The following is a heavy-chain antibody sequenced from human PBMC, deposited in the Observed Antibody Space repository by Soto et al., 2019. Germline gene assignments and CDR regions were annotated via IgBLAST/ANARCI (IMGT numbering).Heavy chain of an antibody. CDR1: GFTFSSYA. CDR3: AKAPRTFGVVINPYFYFDY. Sequence: GESLKISCAASGFTFSSYAMSWVRQAPGKGLEWVSAISGSGGSTYYADSVKGRFTISRDNSKNTLYLQMNSLRAEDTAVYYCAKAPRTFGVVINPYFYFDYWGQGTLVTVSS. D-gene: IGHD3-3*01. CDR2: ISGSGGST. V-gene: IGHV3-23*01. J-gene: IGHJ4*02.